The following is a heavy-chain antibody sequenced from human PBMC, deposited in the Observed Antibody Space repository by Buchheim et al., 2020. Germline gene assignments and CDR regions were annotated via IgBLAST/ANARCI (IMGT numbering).Heavy chain of an antibody. Sequence: QVQLVQSGAEVKKPGASVKVSCKASGYTFTSYDINWVRQATGQGLEWMGWMNPNSGNTGYAQKLQGGVTMTRKPPISTDYMELSSLRSEDTAVYYCSRGRHYDFWSGYSYYYYGMDVWGQGTT. V-gene: IGHV1-8*01. CDR2: MNPNSGNT. J-gene: IGHJ6*02. CDR3: SRGRHYDFWSGYSYYYYGMDV. CDR1: GYTFTSYD. D-gene: IGHD3-3*01.